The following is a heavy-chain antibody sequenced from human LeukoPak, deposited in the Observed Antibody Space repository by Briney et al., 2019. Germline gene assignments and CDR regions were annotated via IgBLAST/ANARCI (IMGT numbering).Heavy chain of an antibody. J-gene: IGHJ3*02. CDR2: IYSVGST. CDR3: ARDNAFDI. CDR1: GFIVSRYY. Sequence: SGGPKSLFCAASGFIVSRYYMRWLRQARGRGVEWVIVIYSVGSTYYADSVKGRFNISRDNTKNTVYLKMNSLRAWDTAGYYWARDNAFDIWGQGTMVTVSS. V-gene: IGHV3-66*01.